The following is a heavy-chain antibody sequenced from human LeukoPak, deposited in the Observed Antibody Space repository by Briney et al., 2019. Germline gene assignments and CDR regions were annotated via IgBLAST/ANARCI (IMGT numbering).Heavy chain of an antibody. V-gene: IGHV1-8*03. J-gene: IGHJ4*02. CDR2: MNPNSGNT. Sequence: GASVKVSCKASGYTFTTYDINWVRQATGQGLEWMGWMNPNSGNTGYAQKFHGRVTFTRTTSINTAYMELSSLRSEDTAVYYCARSPHILTGENFDYWGQGTLVTVSS. CDR1: GYTFTTYD. D-gene: IGHD3-9*01. CDR3: ARSPHILTGENFDY.